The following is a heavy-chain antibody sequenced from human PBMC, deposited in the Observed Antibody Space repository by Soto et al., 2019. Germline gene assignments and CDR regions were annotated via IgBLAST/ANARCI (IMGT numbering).Heavy chain of an antibody. J-gene: IGHJ3*02. CDR1: GYTFTSYW. CDR3: ASAHYYDSSGYYEAFDI. Sequence: GESLKISCKGSGYTFTSYWSGWVRQMPGKGLEWVGIIYSGDSDTRYSPSFQGQVTISADKSISTAYLQWSSLKASDSAIYYCASAHYYDSSGYYEAFDIWGQGTMVTVSS. D-gene: IGHD3-22*01. CDR2: IYSGDSDT. V-gene: IGHV5-51*01.